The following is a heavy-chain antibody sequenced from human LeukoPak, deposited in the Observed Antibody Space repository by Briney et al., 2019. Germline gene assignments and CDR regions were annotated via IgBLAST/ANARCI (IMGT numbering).Heavy chain of an antibody. CDR1: GGSISSYY. D-gene: IGHD3-10*01. CDR3: AVGVRGPMGYFDY. J-gene: IGHJ4*02. V-gene: IGHV4-59*01. CDR2: IYYSGST. Sequence: SETLSLTCTVSGGSISSYYWSWIRQPPGKGLEWIGYIYYSGSTNYNPSLKSRVTISVDTSKNQFSLKLSSVTAADTAVYYCAVGVRGPMGYFDYWGQGTLVTVSS.